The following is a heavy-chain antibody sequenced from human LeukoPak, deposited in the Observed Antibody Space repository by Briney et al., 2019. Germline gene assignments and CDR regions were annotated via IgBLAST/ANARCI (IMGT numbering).Heavy chain of an antibody. CDR2: FIPIFGTA. D-gene: IGHD3-10*01. J-gene: IGHJ6*03. CDR3: ACYYGPRGRLYYYYYYYMDV. V-gene: IGHV1-69*13. Sequence: SVKVSCKASGGTFSSYAISWVRQAPGQGLEWMGGFIPIFGTANYAQKFQGRVTITADESTSTAYMELSSLRSEDTAVYYCACYYGPRGRLYYYYYYYMDVWGKGTTVTVSS. CDR1: GGTFSSYA.